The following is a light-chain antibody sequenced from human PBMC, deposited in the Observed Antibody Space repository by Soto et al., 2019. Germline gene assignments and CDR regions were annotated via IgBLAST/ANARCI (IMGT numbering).Light chain of an antibody. CDR3: QQYGSSLIT. Sequence: ELVLTHSPGTLSLSPGERATLSCRASQSVSSSYLAWYQQKPGQAPRLLIYGASSRATGIPDRFSGSGSGTDFTLTISRLEPADFAVYYCQQYGSSLITFGRGTRLEIK. CDR2: GAS. V-gene: IGKV3-20*01. J-gene: IGKJ5*01. CDR1: QSVSSSY.